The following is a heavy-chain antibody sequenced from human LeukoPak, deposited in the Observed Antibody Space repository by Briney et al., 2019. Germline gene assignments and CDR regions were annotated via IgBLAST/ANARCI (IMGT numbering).Heavy chain of an antibody. V-gene: IGHV3-21*01. Sequence: GGSLRLSCAASGFTFSSYSMNWVRQAPGKGLEWVSSISSSSSYIYYADSVKGRFTISRDNAKNSLYLQMSSLRAEDTAVYYCARDKLLAFDIWGQGTMVTVSS. J-gene: IGHJ3*02. D-gene: IGHD2-21*01. CDR2: ISSSSSYI. CDR3: ARDKLLAFDI. CDR1: GFTFSSYS.